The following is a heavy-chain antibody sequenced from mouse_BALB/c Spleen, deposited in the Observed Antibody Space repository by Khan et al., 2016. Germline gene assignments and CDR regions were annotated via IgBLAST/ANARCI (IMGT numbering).Heavy chain of an antibody. Sequence: VQLQQSGAELVKPGASVKLSCTASGFNIKGTYVHWVKQRPEQGLEWIGRIDPANGNAEYDPKFQGKATITADTSSHTAYLQPSSLTSEDTAIYYCAKSGVVPRFDDWGQGTTLPVSS. J-gene: IGHJ2*01. CDR2: IDPANGNA. CDR1: GFNIKGTY. CDR3: AKSGVVPRFDD. V-gene: IGHV14-3*02. D-gene: IGHD1-1*02.